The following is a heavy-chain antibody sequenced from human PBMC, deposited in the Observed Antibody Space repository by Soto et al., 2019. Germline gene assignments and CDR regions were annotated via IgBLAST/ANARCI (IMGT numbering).Heavy chain of an antibody. CDR2: IIPIFGTA. V-gene: IGHV1-69*13. CDR1: GGTFSSYA. Sequence: WASVKVSCKASGGTFSSYAISWVRQAPGQGLEWMGGIIPIFGTANYAQKFQGRVTITADESTSTAYMELSSVTAADTAVYYCARVGGSYLVYYYYGMDVWGQGTTVTVSS. D-gene: IGHD1-26*01. CDR3: ARVGGSYLVYYYYGMDV. J-gene: IGHJ6*02.